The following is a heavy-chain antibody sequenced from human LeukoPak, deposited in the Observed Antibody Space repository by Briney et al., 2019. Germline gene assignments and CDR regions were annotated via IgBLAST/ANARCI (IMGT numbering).Heavy chain of an antibody. CDR1: GFTFSCYA. Sequence: GGSLRLSCAASGFTFSCYAMHWVRQAPGKGLEWVAVISYDGSNKYYADSVKGRFTISRDNSKNTLYLQMNSLRAEDTAVYYCARDHSSSSTDYWGQGTLVTVSS. CDR2: ISYDGSNK. CDR3: ARDHSSSSTDY. V-gene: IGHV3-30-3*01. D-gene: IGHD6-13*01. J-gene: IGHJ4*02.